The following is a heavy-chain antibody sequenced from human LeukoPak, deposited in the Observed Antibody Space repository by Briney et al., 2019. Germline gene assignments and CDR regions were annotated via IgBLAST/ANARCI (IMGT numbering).Heavy chain of an antibody. CDR2: IIPIFGTA. J-gene: IGHJ4*02. V-gene: IGHV1-69*01. CDR3: ARTLRTNYDFWSGTIDY. CDR1: A. D-gene: IGHD3-3*01. Sequence: AIXWVRQAPGQGLEWMGGIIPIFGTANYAQKFQGRVTITADESTSTAYMELSSLRSEDTAVYYCARTLRTNYDFWSGTIDYWGQGTLVTVSS.